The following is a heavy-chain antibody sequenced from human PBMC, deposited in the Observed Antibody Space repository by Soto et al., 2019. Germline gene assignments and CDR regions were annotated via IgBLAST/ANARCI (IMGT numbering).Heavy chain of an antibody. Sequence: ESVGGVVQPGRSLRLSCAASGFTFSSYAMHWVRQAPGKGLEWVAVISYDGSNKYYADSVKGRFTISRDNSKNTLYLQMNSLRAEDTAVYYCARDHPYYDITYYGMDVWGQGTTVTVSS. J-gene: IGHJ6*02. CDR2: ISYDGSNK. CDR3: ARDHPYYDITYYGMDV. V-gene: IGHV3-30-3*01. D-gene: IGHD3-22*01. CDR1: GFTFSSYA.